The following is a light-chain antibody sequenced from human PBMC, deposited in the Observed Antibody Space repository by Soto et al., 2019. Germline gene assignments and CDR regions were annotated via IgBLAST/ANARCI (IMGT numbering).Light chain of an antibody. CDR1: QTISSY. Sequence: EIVLTQSPATLSLSPGERATLSCRASQTISSYLLWYQQKPGQAPRLLIYDASNRATGIPARFSGSGSETDFTLTISSLEPEDFAVYYCQHYNNWPSWTFGQGTKVDIK. J-gene: IGKJ1*01. CDR3: QHYNNWPSWT. CDR2: DAS. V-gene: IGKV3-11*01.